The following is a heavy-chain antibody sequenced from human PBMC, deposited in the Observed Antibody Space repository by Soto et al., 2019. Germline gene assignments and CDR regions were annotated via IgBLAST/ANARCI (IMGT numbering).Heavy chain of an antibody. Sequence: SETLSLTCAVYGGSLSGYYWSWIRQSPGKGLEWIGEINHSGSTHYNPSLESRVTISVDTSKNQFSLKLSSVAAADTAVYYCAGSGKNYYFAYWSQGTLVTVSS. D-gene: IGHD1-26*01. V-gene: IGHV4-34*01. CDR2: INHSGST. CDR3: AGSGKNYYFAY. CDR1: GGSLSGYY. J-gene: IGHJ4*02.